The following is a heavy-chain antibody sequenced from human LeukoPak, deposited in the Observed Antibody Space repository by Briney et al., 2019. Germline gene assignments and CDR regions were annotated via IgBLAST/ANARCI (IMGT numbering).Heavy chain of an antibody. J-gene: IGHJ4*02. CDR2: ISYDGKNE. D-gene: IGHD2-15*01. CDR3: VRGCSDTCYRFDY. V-gene: IGHV3-30*03. CDR1: GSTFSGYV. Sequence: GGSLRLSCAASGSTFSGYVMHWVRQTPGKGLEWVAVISYDGKNEYYADSVKGRFAISRDNSKNTLYLQMNSLRAEDTAIYYCVRGCSDTCYRFDYWGQGTLVTVSS.